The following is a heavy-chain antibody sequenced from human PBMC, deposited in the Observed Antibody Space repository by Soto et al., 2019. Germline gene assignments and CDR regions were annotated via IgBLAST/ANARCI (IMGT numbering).Heavy chain of an antibody. J-gene: IGHJ3*02. CDR1: GFTFTSSA. D-gene: IGHD3-10*01. CDR2: IVVGSGNT. V-gene: IGHV1-58*01. CDR3: AALRTRASGGLDAFDI. Sequence: SVKVSCKASGFTFTSSAVQWVRQARGQRLEWIGWIVVGSGNTNYAQKFQERVTITRDMSTSTAYMELSSLRSEDTAVYYCAALRTRASGGLDAFDIWGQGTMVTVSS.